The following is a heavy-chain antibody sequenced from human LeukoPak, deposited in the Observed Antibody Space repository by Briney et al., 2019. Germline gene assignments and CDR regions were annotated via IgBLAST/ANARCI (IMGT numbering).Heavy chain of an antibody. D-gene: IGHD3-3*01. CDR2: IDWDDDK. V-gene: IGHV2-70*04. J-gene: IGHJ4*02. CDR1: GFSLSTSGMR. CDR3: ARTGVVAFDY. Sequence: SGPTLVNPPQTLTLTCTFSGFSLSTSGMRVSWIRQPPGKALEWLARIDWDDDKFYSTSLKTRLTISKDTSKNQVVLTMTNMDPVDTATYYCARTGVVAFDYWGQGTLVTVSS.